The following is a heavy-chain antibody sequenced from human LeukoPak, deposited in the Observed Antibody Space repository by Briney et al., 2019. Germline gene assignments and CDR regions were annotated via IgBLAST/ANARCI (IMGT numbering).Heavy chain of an antibody. D-gene: IGHD6-19*01. Sequence: ASVKVSCKASGYTFTSYDINWVRQATGQGLECMGWMNPNSGNTGYAQKFQGRVTMTRNTSISTAYMELSSLRSEDTAVYYCARVPIAVAGYAGNYWGQGTLVTVSS. CDR1: GYTFTSYD. CDR3: ARVPIAVAGYAGNY. CDR2: MNPNSGNT. V-gene: IGHV1-8*01. J-gene: IGHJ4*02.